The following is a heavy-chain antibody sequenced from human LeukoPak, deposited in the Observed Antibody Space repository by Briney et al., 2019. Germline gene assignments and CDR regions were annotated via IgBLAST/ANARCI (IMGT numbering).Heavy chain of an antibody. CDR2: INPNSGGT. D-gene: IGHD3-10*01. CDR1: GYTFTDFS. J-gene: IGHJ3*02. CDR3: ARDYVGFGEFIDAFDI. V-gene: IGHV1-2*02. Sequence: ASVKVSCKASGYTFTDFSLHWVRQAPGQGLEWMGWINPNSGGTLYAQKFQGRVTMTRATSITTAYMELSGLRFDDTAVYYCARDYVGFGEFIDAFDIWGQGTMVTVSS.